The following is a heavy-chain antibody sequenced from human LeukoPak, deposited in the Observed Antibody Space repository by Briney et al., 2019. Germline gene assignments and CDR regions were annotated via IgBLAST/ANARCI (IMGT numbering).Heavy chain of an antibody. J-gene: IGHJ3*02. CDR1: GYIFTGYY. D-gene: IGHD1-26*01. CDR3: ARGNTRFSHSGWGATTPVLAWSFDI. Sequence: ASVKVSCKASGYIFTGYYMYWVRQAPGQGLEWMGWINPNSGGTNYAQKFQGRVTMIRDTSISTAYMELSRLRSDDTAVYYCARGNTRFSHSGWGATTPVLAWSFDIWGQGTMVTVSS. V-gene: IGHV1-2*02. CDR2: INPNSGGT.